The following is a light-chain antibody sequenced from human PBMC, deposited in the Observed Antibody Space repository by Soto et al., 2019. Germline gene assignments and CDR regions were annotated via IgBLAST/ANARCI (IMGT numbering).Light chain of an antibody. J-gene: IGKJ5*01. CDR1: QDIATW. CDR3: QQTDSFPT. CDR2: GAS. Sequence: DVQMTQSPSSVSASVGDRVTITCRASQDIATWIAWYQQRPGKAPTLLISGASNLQSGVPSRFSGGGSGTDFTLTISSLQPEDFATYYCQQTDSFPTFGRATRLEIK. V-gene: IGKV1-12*01.